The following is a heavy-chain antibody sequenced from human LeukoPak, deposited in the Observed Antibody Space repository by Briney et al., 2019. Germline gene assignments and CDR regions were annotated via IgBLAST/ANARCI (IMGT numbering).Heavy chain of an antibody. J-gene: IGHJ4*02. D-gene: IGHD2-21*02. CDR1: GFTFSSYA. V-gene: IGHV3-30-3*01. Sequence: SGGSLRLSCAASGFTFSSYAMHWVRQAPGKGLEWVAVISYDGSNKYYADSVKGRFTISRDNSKNTLYLQMNSLRAEDTAVYYCAREGLVVVTARGFDYWGQGTLVTVSS. CDR2: ISYDGSNK. CDR3: AREGLVVVTARGFDY.